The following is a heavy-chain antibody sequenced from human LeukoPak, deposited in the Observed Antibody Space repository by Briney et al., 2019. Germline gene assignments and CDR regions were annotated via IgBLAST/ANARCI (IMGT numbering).Heavy chain of an antibody. J-gene: IGHJ2*01. CDR1: GGSVSSGSYY. Sequence: SETLSLTCTVSGGSVSSGSYYWSWIRQPPGKGLEWIGYIYYSGSTNYNPSLKSRVTISVDTSKNQFSLKLSSVTAADTAVYYCARDNSTVNFYWYSDLWGRGTLVTVSS. D-gene: IGHD2/OR15-2a*01. CDR3: ARDNSTVNFYWYSDL. V-gene: IGHV4-61*01. CDR2: IYYSGST.